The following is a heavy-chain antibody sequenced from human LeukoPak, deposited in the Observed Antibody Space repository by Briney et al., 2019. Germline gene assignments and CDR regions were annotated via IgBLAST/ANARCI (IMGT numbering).Heavy chain of an antibody. CDR3: AKVSGEDIIGWFDP. V-gene: IGHV3-9*01. J-gene: IGHJ5*02. Sequence: GGSLRLSCAASGFTFDDYAMHWVRQAPGKGLEWVSGISWNSGSIGYADSVKGRFTISRDNAKNSLYLQMNSLRAEDTALYYCAKVSGEDIIGWFDPWGQGTLVTVSP. CDR2: ISWNSGSI. CDR1: GFTFDDYA. D-gene: IGHD2-15*01.